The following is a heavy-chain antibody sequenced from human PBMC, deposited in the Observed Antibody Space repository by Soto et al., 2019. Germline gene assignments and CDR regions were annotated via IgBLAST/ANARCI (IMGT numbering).Heavy chain of an antibody. Sequence: GGSLRLSCAASGFTFSSYAMTWVRQAPGKGLEWVAAVSGGGATTYYADSVKGRFTISRDNSMNTLYLHMNSLRGEDTAVYYCAQQYYDSCSGRYLYYFDYCGQGALVTVPS. CDR2: VSGGGATT. CDR3: AQQYYDSCSGRYLYYFDY. V-gene: IGHV3-23*01. D-gene: IGHD3-3*01. J-gene: IGHJ4*02. CDR1: GFTFSSYA.